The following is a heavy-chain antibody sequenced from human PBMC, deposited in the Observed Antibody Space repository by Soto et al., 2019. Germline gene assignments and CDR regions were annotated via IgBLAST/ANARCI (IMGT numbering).Heavy chain of an antibody. Sequence: QVQLQESGPGLVKPSQTLSLTCTVSGASITSDDYFWGWIRQPPGQGLELTAFVYYTGSTYYNPSPKSQATISVDTAKFQCTLRLLSVTDADSAVYYCARGSISRGGLSVDVWGLGTAVTVSS. J-gene: IGHJ6*02. CDR3: ARGSISRGGLSVDV. CDR1: GASITSDDYF. CDR2: VYYTGST. V-gene: IGHV4-30-4*01. D-gene: IGHD3-10*01.